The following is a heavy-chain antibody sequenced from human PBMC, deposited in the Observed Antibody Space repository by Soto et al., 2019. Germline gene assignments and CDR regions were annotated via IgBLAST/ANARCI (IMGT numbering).Heavy chain of an antibody. Sequence: PSETLSLTCTVSGGSISSGGYHWSWIRQHPGKGLEWIGYIYYSGSTYYNPSLKSRVTISVDTSKNQFSLKLSSVTAADTAVYYCARELLLWFGTPGAFDIWGQGTMVTVSS. J-gene: IGHJ3*02. D-gene: IGHD3-10*01. CDR3: ARELLLWFGTPGAFDI. V-gene: IGHV4-31*03. CDR1: GGSISSGGYH. CDR2: IYYSGST.